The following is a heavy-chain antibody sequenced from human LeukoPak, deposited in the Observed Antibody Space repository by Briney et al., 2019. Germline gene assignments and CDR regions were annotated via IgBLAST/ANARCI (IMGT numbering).Heavy chain of an antibody. CDR3: ARALRGYYDSSGYPYYYYTDV. CDR1: GGTFSSYA. D-gene: IGHD3-22*01. J-gene: IGHJ6*03. Sequence: SVKVSCKASGGTFSSYAISWVRQAPGQGLEWMGGIIPIFGTANYAQKFQGRVTITTDESTSTAYMELSSLRSEDTAVYYCARALRGYYDSSGYPYYYYTDVWGKGTTVTVSS. CDR2: IIPIFGTA. V-gene: IGHV1-69*05.